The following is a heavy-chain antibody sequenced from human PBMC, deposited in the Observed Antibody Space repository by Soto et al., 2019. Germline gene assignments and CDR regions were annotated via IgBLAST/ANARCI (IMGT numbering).Heavy chain of an antibody. CDR1: GFTFNSYE. V-gene: IGHV3-48*03. CDR3: ARDMATTQGCDY. Sequence: GGSLRLSCSASGFTFNSYEMNWVRQAPGKGLEWISDISTSGFTIYYADSVKGRFTISRDNARNSLYLQMNSVTAEDTAVYYCARDMATTQGCDYWGQGIRVTVSS. J-gene: IGHJ4*02. D-gene: IGHD5-12*01. CDR2: ISTSGFTI.